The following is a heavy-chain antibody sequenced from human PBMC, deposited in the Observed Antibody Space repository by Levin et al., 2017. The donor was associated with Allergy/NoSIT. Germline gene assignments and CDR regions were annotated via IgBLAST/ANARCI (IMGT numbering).Heavy chain of an antibody. CDR2: IATSTGHT. D-gene: IGHD2-15*01. CDR3: ARVGRGVVAALYYFDS. Sequence: AGGSLRLSCTASGFTFTDYYMAWVRQAPGTGLECVAYIATSTGHTYYADSVQGRFSISRDNSKNSLDLQMDSLRVEDTAVYYCARVGRGVVAALYYFDSWGQGTLVTVSS. J-gene: IGHJ4*02. V-gene: IGHV3-11*06. CDR1: GFTFTDYY.